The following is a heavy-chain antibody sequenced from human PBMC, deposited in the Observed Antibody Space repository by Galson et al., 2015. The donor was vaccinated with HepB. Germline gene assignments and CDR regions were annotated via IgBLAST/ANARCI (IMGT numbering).Heavy chain of an antibody. CDR3: ARDSEQQLFNWFDP. CDR1: GYTFTGYY. V-gene: IGHV1-2*06. CDR2: INPNSGGT. J-gene: IGHJ5*02. Sequence: SVKVSCKASGYTFTGYYMHWVRQAPGQGLEWMGRINPNSGGTNYAQKFQGRVTMTRDTSISTAYMELSRLRSDDTAVYYCARDSEQQLFNWFDPWGQGTLVTVSS. D-gene: IGHD6-13*01.